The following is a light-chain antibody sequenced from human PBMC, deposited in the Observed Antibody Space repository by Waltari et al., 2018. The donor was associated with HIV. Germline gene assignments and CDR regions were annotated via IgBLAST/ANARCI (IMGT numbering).Light chain of an antibody. Sequence: QSVLTQPPSASATPGQPASIASFGRRSNNGHNHVYWYQQLPGTAPILLIYRNNQRPSGVPARFSGSKSGTSASLAISGLRSEDEADYYCAAWDDSLSGPVFGGGTKVTVL. J-gene: IGLJ3*02. CDR1: RSNNGHNH. CDR3: AAWDDSLSGPV. V-gene: IGLV1-47*01. CDR2: RNN.